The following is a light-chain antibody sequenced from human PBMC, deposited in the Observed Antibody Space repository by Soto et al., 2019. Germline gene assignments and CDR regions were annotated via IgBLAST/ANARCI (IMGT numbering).Light chain of an antibody. CDR3: HQYYKWPLT. CDR1: QSVSGSY. Sequence: EIVMTQSPATLSVSPGERATLSCRASQSVSGSYLAWYQQKPGQAPRLLIYGASNRATDIPARFSGSGSGTDFTLTISSLLSEDFAVYYCHQYYKWPLTFGGGTKVDNK. J-gene: IGKJ4*01. CDR2: GAS. V-gene: IGKV3-15*01.